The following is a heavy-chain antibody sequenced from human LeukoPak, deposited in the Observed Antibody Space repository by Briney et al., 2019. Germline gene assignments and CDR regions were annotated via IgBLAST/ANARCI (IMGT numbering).Heavy chain of an antibody. D-gene: IGHD5-24*01. V-gene: IGHV1-69*01. J-gene: IGHJ4*02. Sequence: ASVKVSCKASGGTFSSYAISWVRQAPGQGLEWMGGIMPIFGTANYAQKFQGRVTITADESTSTAYMELSSLRSEDTAVYYCASLGRDGYSNYWGQGTLVTVSS. CDR1: GGTFSSYA. CDR2: IMPIFGTA. CDR3: ASLGRDGYSNY.